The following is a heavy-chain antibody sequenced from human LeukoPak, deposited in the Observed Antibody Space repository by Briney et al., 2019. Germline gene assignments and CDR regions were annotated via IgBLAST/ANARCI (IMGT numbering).Heavy chain of an antibody. CDR2: INHSGST. CDR1: GGSFSGYY. V-gene: IGHV4-34*01. Sequence: PSETLSPTCAVYGGSFSGYYWSWIRQPPGKGLEWIGEINHSGSTNYNPSLKSRVTISVDTSKNQFSLKLSSVTAADTAVYYCAISSWYFKRFDPWGQGTLVTVSS. D-gene: IGHD6-13*01. CDR3: AISSWYFKRFDP. J-gene: IGHJ5*02.